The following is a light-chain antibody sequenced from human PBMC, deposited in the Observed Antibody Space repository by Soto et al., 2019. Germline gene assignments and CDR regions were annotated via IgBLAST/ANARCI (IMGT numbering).Light chain of an antibody. CDR2: DTS. CDR3: QRYNNWPLT. J-gene: IGKJ4*01. V-gene: IGKV3-15*01. CDR1: QGIGDT. Sequence: EVVMTQSPATLSLSPGEGATLSCRASQGIGDTLAGYQHKPGQTPRLLIYDTSTRAAGVPARFSGSRSGTEFTLTINSLQSEDFAVYFCQRYNNWPLTFGGGTKVESK.